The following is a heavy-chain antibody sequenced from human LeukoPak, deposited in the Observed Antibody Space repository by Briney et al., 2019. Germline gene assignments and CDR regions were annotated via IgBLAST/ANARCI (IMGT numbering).Heavy chain of an antibody. CDR1: GFTFSSYW. CDR2: IKRDGSEK. D-gene: IGHD1-26*01. CDR3: ARWRGAQSEFDY. V-gene: IGHV3-7*01. Sequence: GGSLRLSCAASGFTFSSYWMSWVRQAPGKGLEWVANIKRDGSEKYYVDSVKGRFTASRDNALNSVYLQMNSLRADDTAVYYCARWRGAQSEFDYWGQGALVTVSS. J-gene: IGHJ4*02.